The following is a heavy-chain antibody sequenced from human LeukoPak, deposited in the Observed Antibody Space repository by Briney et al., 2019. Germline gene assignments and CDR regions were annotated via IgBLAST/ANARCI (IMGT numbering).Heavy chain of an antibody. Sequence: PSETLSLTCTVSGGSISSYYWSWIRQPPGKGLEWIGYIYYSGSTNYNPSLKSRVTISVDTSKNQFSLKLSSVTTADTAVYYCARDQGYWYFALWGRGTLVTVSS. CDR1: GGSISSYY. CDR3: ARDQGYWYFAL. V-gene: IGHV4-59*01. CDR2: IYYSGST. J-gene: IGHJ2*01.